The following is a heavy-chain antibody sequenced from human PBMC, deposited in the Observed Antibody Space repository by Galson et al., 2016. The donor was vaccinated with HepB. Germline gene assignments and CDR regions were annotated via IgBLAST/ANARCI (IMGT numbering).Heavy chain of an antibody. J-gene: IGHJ4*02. CDR3: ARGLGYCSGGSCHQGRY. V-gene: IGHV4-59*08. Sequence: SETLSLTCSVSGGSMSSYYWSWIRQPPGKGLGWIGYIYYSGSTSYNPSLNSRVTISVDTSKNQFSLKLSSVTAADTAVYYCARGLGYCSGGSCHQGRYWGQGTLVTVSS. D-gene: IGHD2-15*01. CDR2: IYYSGST. CDR1: GGSMSSYY.